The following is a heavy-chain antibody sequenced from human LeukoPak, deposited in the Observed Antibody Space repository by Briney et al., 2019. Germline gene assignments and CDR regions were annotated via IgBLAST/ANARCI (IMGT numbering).Heavy chain of an antibody. CDR2: ISSRSSYI. Sequence: GGSLRLSCAASGFTFSSYSMNWVRQAPGKGLEWVSSISSRSSYIYYADSVKGRFTISRDNAKNSLYLQMNSLRAEDTAVYYCARSFCYGSGSRNWFDPWGQGTLVTVSS. J-gene: IGHJ5*02. CDR3: ARSFCYGSGSRNWFDP. CDR1: GFTFSSYS. V-gene: IGHV3-21*03. D-gene: IGHD3-10*01.